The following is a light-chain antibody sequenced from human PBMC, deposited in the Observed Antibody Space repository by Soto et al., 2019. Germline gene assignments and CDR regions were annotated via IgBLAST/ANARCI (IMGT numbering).Light chain of an antibody. Sequence: EVVMTQSPATLSVSPGERVTLSCRSSQSVADNLAWFQQKPGQGPRLLIYGAPTRATGIPARFSGSGSETDFTLTISSLRSEDSEVYHWQEYNNWPITFGQGIRL. V-gene: IGKV3-15*01. CDR3: QEYNNWPIT. J-gene: IGKJ5*01. CDR1: QSVADN. CDR2: GAP.